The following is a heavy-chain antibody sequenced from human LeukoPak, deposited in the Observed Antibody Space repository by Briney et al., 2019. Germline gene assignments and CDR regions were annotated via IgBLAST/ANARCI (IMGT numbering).Heavy chain of an antibody. J-gene: IGHJ3*02. D-gene: IGHD6-19*01. CDR3: ARGRRSSGWYPPVRAFDI. CDR1: GGSISSGGYY. CDR2: IYHSGST. Sequence: SQTLSLTCTVSGGSISSGGYYWSWIRQPPGKGLEWIGYIYHSGSTYYNPSLKSRVTISVDRSKNQFSLKLSSVTAADTAVYYCARGRRSSGWYPPVRAFDIWGQGTMVTVSS. V-gene: IGHV4-30-2*01.